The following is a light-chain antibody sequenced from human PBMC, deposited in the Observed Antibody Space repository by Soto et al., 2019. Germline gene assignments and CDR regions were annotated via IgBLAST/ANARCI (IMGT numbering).Light chain of an antibody. CDR3: QQYNNWPPST. CDR1: QSVSSN. V-gene: IGKV3-15*01. J-gene: IGKJ5*01. CDR2: GAS. Sequence: PTTPSLSPVERATLSCTASQSVSSNLAWYQQKPGQAPRLLIYGASTRATGIPARFSGSGSGTEFTLTISSLQSEDFAVYYCQQYNNWPPSTFGQGTRLEIK.